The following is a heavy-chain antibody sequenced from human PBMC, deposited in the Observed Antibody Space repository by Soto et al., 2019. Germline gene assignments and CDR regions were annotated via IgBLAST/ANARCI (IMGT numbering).Heavy chain of an antibody. CDR1: GFTFSSYW. D-gene: IGHD1-1*01. CDR2: VNSGGTVT. CDR3: SKDFAWNQAYY. J-gene: IGHJ4*02. Sequence: GGSLRLSCTVSGFTFSSYWMHWFRQAPGKGLEWVSRVNSGGTVTNYADSVKGRFTISRDNAKNTLYLQLTGLRADDTAVYYCSKDFAWNQAYYWGQGTLVTVSS. V-gene: IGHV3-74*01.